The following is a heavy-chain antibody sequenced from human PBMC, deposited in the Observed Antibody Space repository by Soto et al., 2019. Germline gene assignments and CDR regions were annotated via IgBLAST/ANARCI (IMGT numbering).Heavy chain of an antibody. Sequence: PGGSLRLSCAASGFTFSSYGMHWVRQAPGKGLEWVAVIWYYGSNEYYTDSVKGRFTISRDNSKNTLYLQMNSLRAKDTAVYYCARGPHIVVVTAIDYWGQGTPVTVSS. CDR3: ARGPHIVVVTAIDY. J-gene: IGHJ4*02. CDR1: GFTFSSYG. D-gene: IGHD2-21*02. V-gene: IGHV3-33*01. CDR2: IWYYGSNE.